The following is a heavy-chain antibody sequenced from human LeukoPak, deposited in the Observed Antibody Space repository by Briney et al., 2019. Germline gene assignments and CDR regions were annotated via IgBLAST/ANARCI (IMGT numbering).Heavy chain of an antibody. Sequence: TSETLSLTCTVSGGSISSSSYYWGWIRQPPGKVLEWIGSIYYSGNTYYNPSLKSRVTRSVDTSKNQFSLKLSSVTAADTAVYYCARHCSSSGYYFDYWGQGTLVTVSS. CDR3: ARHCSSSGYYFDY. CDR1: GGSISSSSYY. V-gene: IGHV4-39*01. CDR2: IYYSGNT. J-gene: IGHJ4*02. D-gene: IGHD6-6*01.